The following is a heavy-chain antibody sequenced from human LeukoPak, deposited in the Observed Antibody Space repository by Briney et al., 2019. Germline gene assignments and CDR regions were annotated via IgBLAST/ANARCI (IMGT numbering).Heavy chain of an antibody. Sequence: GGSLRLSCTVSGFTFSDYNMSWIRQAPGQGLEWVSYISAGGKTIYYADSVKGRFTVSRDNAKSSLSLQMNSLRAEDTAVYYCAGRRYSSVVWGQGTLVTVSS. CDR2: ISAGGKTI. D-gene: IGHD6-19*01. J-gene: IGHJ4*02. CDR1: GFTFSDYN. CDR3: AGRRYSSVV. V-gene: IGHV3-11*04.